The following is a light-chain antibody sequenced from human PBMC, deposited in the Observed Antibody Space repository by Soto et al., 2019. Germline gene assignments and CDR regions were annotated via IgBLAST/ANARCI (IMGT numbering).Light chain of an antibody. V-gene: IGKV3-15*01. CDR1: QTISSN. CDR2: GAS. CDR3: HHYNDWPT. Sequence: EIVMTQSPATLSVSPGERVTLSCRASQTISSNLAWYQQKPGQAPRLLIFGASTRAADIPDRFTGSGFGTEFTLTISSLQSGDCAVYFCHHYNDWPTFGQGTRVEVK. J-gene: IGKJ1*01.